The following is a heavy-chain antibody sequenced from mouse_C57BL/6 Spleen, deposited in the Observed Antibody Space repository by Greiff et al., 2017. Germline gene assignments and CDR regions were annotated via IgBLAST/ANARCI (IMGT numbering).Heavy chain of an antibody. D-gene: IGHD1-1*01. V-gene: IGHV1-54*01. CDR3: ASVLLFAY. CDR1: GYAFTNYL. J-gene: IGHJ3*01. CDR2: INPGSGGT. Sequence: VQLQESGAELVRPGTSVKVSCKASGYAFTNYLIEWVKQRPGQGLEWIGVINPGSGGTNYNEKFKGKATLTADKSSSTAYMQLSSLTSEDSAVYFCASVLLFAYWGQGTLVTVSA.